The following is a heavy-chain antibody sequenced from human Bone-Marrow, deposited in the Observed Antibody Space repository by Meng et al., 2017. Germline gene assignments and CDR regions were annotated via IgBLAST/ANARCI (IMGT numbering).Heavy chain of an antibody. J-gene: IGHJ5*02. Sequence: QVQLQQSGPGLVKPSPTLPLTGAISGDSFSSNSASWNWIRQSPSRGLEWLGRTYYRSKWYNDYAVSVKSRIIINPDTSKNQFSLQLNSVTAADTAVYYCARVKRWLQRGFELDPWGQGTLVTVSS. CDR3: ARVKRWLQRGFELDP. V-gene: IGHV6-1*01. CDR1: GDSFSSNSAS. D-gene: IGHD5-24*01. CDR2: TYYRSKWYN.